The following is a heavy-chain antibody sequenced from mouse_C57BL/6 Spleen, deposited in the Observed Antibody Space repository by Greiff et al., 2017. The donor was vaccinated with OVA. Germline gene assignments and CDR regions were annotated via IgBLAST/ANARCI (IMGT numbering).Heavy chain of an antibody. CDR2: INPDSSTI. D-gene: IGHD1-1*01. CDR3: AREDYYGSSPWYFDV. V-gene: IGHV4-1*01. CDR1: GIDFSRYW. Sequence: EVQWVESGGGLVQPGGSLKLSCAASGIDFSRYWMSWVRRAPGKGLEWIGEINPDSSTINYAPSLKDKFIISRDNAKNTLYLQMSKVRSEDTALYYCAREDYYGSSPWYFDVWGTGTTVTVSS. J-gene: IGHJ1*03.